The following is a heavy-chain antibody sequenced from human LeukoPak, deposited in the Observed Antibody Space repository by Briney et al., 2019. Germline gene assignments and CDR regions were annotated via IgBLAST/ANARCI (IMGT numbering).Heavy chain of an antibody. CDR2: ISGSGGST. CDR1: GFTFSSYA. Sequence: GGSLRLSCAASGFTFSSYAMSWVRQAPGKGLEWVSAISGSGGSTYYADSVKGRFTISRDNSKNTLYLQMNSLRAEDTAVYYCAKDLGENYYYGMDVWGQGTTVTVSS. J-gene: IGHJ6*02. CDR3: AKDLGENYYYGMDV. V-gene: IGHV3-23*01.